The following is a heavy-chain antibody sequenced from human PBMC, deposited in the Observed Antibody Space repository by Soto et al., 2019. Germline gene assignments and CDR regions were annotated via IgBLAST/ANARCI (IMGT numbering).Heavy chain of an antibody. D-gene: IGHD3-22*01. Sequence: GGSLRLSCAASGFTFSSYAMHWVRQAPGKGLEWVAVISYDGSNKYYADSVKGRFTISRDNSKNTLYLQMNSLRAEDTAVYYCARDPESIIGDSSGYYQYYFDYWGQGTLVTVSS. J-gene: IGHJ4*02. CDR3: ARDPESIIGDSSGYYQYYFDY. V-gene: IGHV3-30-3*01. CDR2: ISYDGSNK. CDR1: GFTFSSYA.